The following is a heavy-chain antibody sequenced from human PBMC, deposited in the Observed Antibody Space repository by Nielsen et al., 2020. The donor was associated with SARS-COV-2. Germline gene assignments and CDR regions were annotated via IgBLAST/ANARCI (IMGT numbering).Heavy chain of an antibody. D-gene: IGHD3-3*01. J-gene: IGHJ6*03. CDR3: ARVTRITIFGVVTKYYYYYMDV. CDR2: IYYSGST. Sequence: WIRQPPGKGLEWIGYIYYSGSTNYNPSLKSRVTISVDTSKNQFSLKLSSVTAADTAVYYCARVTRITIFGVVTKYYYYYMDVWGKGTTVTV. V-gene: IGHV4-59*01.